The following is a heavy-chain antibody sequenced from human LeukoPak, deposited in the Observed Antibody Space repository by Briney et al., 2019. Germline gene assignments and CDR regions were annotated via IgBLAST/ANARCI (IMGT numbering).Heavy chain of an antibody. V-gene: IGHV3-11*01. CDR3: AREGRGTIFGVVLRSGMDV. CDR1: GFTFSDYY. CDR2: ISSSGSTI. Sequence: MTGGSLRLSCAASGFTFSDYYMSWIRQAPGKGLEWVSYISSSGSTIYYADSVKGRFTISRDNAKNSLYLQMNSLRAEDTAVYYCAREGRGTIFGVVLRSGMDVWGQGTTVTVSS. J-gene: IGHJ6*02. D-gene: IGHD3-3*01.